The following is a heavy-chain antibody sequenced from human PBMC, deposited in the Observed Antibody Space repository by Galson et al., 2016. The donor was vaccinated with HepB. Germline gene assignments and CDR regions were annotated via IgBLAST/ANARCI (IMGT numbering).Heavy chain of an antibody. J-gene: IGHJ2*01. CDR1: GFTFSNHW. V-gene: IGHV3-74*01. CDR2: ISGDGTAT. CDR3: TRETRWYFDL. Sequence: SLRLSCAASGFTFSNHWMHWVRQAPGKGLVWVSRISGDGTATGYADSVKGRFTISRDDAKNTLYLQMNTLRIEDTAVYYCTRETRWYFDLWGRGTLLTVSS.